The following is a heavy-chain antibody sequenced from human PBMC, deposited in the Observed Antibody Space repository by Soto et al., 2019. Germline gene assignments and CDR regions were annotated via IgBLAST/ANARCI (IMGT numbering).Heavy chain of an antibody. V-gene: IGHV3-73*02. Sequence: EGQLVESGGGLVQPGGSLKLSCAASGFTFGGSAMHWVRQTSGKGLEWVGHIRSKTNSYATAYAESVKGRFTISRDDSMNTAYLQMNRLKTEDTAGYFCTRQTDAVQWLVVPTDYNFDYWGQGTLVTVSS. CDR3: TRQTDAVQWLVVPTDYNFDY. CDR2: IRSKTNSYAT. CDR1: GFTFGGSA. J-gene: IGHJ4*02. D-gene: IGHD6-19*01.